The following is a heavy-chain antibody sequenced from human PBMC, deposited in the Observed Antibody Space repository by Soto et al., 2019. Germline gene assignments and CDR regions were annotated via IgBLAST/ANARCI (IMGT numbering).Heavy chain of an antibody. V-gene: IGHV3-33*01. CDR1: GFTFSSYG. J-gene: IGHJ4*02. CDR2: IWYDGSNK. D-gene: IGHD6-25*01. Sequence: QVQLVESGGGVVQPGRSLRLSCAASGFTFSSYGMHWVRQAPGKGLEWVAVIWYDGSNKYYADSVKGRFTISRDNSKNTLYLQMNSLRAEDTAVYYCARGDRRGRLNYWGQGTLVTVSS. CDR3: ARGDRRGRLNY.